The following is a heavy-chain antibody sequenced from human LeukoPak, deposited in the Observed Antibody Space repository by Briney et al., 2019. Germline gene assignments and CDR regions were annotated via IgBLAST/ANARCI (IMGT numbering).Heavy chain of an antibody. CDR3: ARAPDFDY. J-gene: IGHJ4*02. CDR1: GGSISSHY. CDR2: IYYSGST. Sequence: SETLSPTCTVSGGSISSHYWSWIRQPPGKGLEWIGYIYYSGSTNYNPSLKSRVTISVDTSKNQFSLKLSSVTAADTAVYYCARAPDFDYWGQGTLVTVSS. V-gene: IGHV4-59*11.